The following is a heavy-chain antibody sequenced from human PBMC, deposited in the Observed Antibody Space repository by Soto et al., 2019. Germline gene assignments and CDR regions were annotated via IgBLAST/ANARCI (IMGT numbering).Heavy chain of an antibody. CDR2: INAGNGNT. J-gene: IGHJ3*02. CDR3: AKGQWFDAFDI. Sequence: EASVKVSCKASGYTFTSYAMHWVRQAPGQRLEWMGWINAGNGNTKYSQKFQGRVTITRDTSASTAYMELSSLRSEDTAVYYCAKGQWFDAFDIWGQGTMVTVSS. CDR1: GYTFTSYA. V-gene: IGHV1-3*01. D-gene: IGHD3-22*01.